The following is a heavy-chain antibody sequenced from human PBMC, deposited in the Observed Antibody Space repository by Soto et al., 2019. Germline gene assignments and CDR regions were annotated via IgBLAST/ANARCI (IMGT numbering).Heavy chain of an antibody. CDR3: TTDLVTMVRGAYV. V-gene: IGHV3-15*01. J-gene: IGHJ6*02. CDR2: IKSKTDGGTT. Sequence: SGGSLRLSCAASGFTFSNAWMSWVRQAPGKGLEWVGRIKSKTDGGTTDYAAPVKGRFTISRDDSKNTLYLQMNSLKTEDTAVYYCTTDLVTMVRGAYVWGQGTTVTVSS. D-gene: IGHD3-10*01. CDR1: GFTFSNAW.